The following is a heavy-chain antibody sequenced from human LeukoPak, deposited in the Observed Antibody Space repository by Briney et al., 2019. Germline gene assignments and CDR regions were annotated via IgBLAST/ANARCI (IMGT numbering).Heavy chain of an antibody. CDR3: ARAVGIGYFDY. CDR2: IWYDGSNK. D-gene: IGHD1-26*01. V-gene: IGHV3-33*01. J-gene: IGHJ4*02. CDR1: GFTFSSYG. Sequence: PGRSLRLSCAASGFTFSSYGMHWVRQAPGKGLEWVAVIWYDGSNKYYADSVKGRFTISRDNSKHTLYLQMSSLRAEDTAVYYCARAVGIGYFDYWGQGTLVTVS.